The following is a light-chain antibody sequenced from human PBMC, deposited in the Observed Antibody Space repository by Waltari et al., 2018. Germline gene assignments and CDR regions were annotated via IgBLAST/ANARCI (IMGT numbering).Light chain of an antibody. Sequence: QSALTQPASVSGSPGQSITISCTGTSSDIGAYQYVSWYQQHPGKAPKLIIYEVSNRPSGVSNRFSCSKSGNTASLSISGLQAEDEADYYCISFTSSVTYVFGTGTRVTVV. CDR1: SSDIGAYQY. CDR2: EVS. CDR3: ISFTSSVTYV. J-gene: IGLJ1*01. V-gene: IGLV2-14*01.